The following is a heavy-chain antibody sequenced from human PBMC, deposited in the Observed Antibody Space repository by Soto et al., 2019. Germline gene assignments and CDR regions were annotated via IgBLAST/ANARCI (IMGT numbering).Heavy chain of an antibody. CDR2: IIPIFGTA. CDR3: XXXXXXXXIXX. CDR1: GGTFSSYA. Sequence: QVQLVQSGAEVKKPGSSVXXXXKASGGTFSSYAISWVRQAPGQGLEWMGGIIPIFGTANYAQKFQGRVTITADESTSTAYMELSSLRSXXXXXXXXXXXXXXXXIXXWGQGTLVTVSS. J-gene: IGHJ4*02. V-gene: IGHV1-69*12.